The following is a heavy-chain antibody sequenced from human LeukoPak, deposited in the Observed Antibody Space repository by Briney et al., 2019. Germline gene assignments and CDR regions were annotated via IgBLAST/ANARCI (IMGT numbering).Heavy chain of an antibody. Sequence: GGSLRLPCAASGFDFGAYEMNWVPQAPGKGLEWVAYFTGSDTTKYYADSVRGRFTISRDNANNSLYLQMNSLRAQAPALYYCTTFGYHFDSWGQGPLVPVSS. CDR3: TTFGYHFDS. V-gene: IGHV3-48*03. CDR2: FTGSDTTK. D-gene: IGHD3-22*01. J-gene: IGHJ4*02. CDR1: GFDFGAYE.